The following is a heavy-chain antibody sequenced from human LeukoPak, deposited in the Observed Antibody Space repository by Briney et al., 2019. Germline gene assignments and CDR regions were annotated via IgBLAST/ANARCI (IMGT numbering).Heavy chain of an antibody. CDR3: ASGYFDY. J-gene: IGHJ4*02. Sequence: SETLSLTCAVYGGSFSGYYWSWIRQPPGKGLEWIGEINHSGGTNYNPSLKSRVTISVDTSKNQFSLKLSSVTAADTAVYYCASGYFDYWGQGTLVTVSS. CDR1: GGSFSGYY. CDR2: INHSGGT. D-gene: IGHD7-27*01. V-gene: IGHV4-34*01.